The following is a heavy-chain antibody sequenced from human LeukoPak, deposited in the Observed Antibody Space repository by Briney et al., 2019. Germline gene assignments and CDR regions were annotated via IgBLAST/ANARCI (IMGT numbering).Heavy chain of an antibody. CDR3: ARGGGSRRIITMVLGARRDVFDI. V-gene: IGHV4-34*01. CDR2: INHSGST. CDR1: GGSFSGYY. D-gene: IGHD3-10*01. Sequence: SETLSLTCAVYGGSFSGYYWSWIRQPPGKGLEWIGEINHSGSTNYNPSLKSRVTISVDTSKNQFSLKLSSVTAADTAVYYCARGGGSRRIITMVLGARRDVFDIWGQGTMVTVSS. J-gene: IGHJ3*02.